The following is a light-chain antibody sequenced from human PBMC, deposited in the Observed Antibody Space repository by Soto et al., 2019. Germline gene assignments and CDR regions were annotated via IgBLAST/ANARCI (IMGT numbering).Light chain of an antibody. J-gene: IGLJ1*01. V-gene: IGLV2-14*01. CDR2: SVS. CDR3: ISYTVSRSYV. CDR1: SSDIGTYDH. Sequence: QSALTQPASVSGSPGQSITISCSGTSSDIGTYDHVAWFQQFPGKIPKLVIYSVSDRPSGVSYRFSGSKSGNTASLTISGLQADDEADYYCISYTVSRSYVFGTGTKVTVL.